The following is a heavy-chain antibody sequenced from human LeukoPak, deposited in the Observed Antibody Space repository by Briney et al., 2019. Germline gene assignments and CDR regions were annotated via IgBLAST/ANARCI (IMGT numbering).Heavy chain of an antibody. D-gene: IGHD3-10*01. CDR2: IIPIFGTA. V-gene: IGHV1-69*05. CDR3: ARRMYYYGSGSHFDH. Sequence: SVKVSCKASGGTFSSYAISWVRQAPGQGLEWMGGIIPIFGTANYAQKFQGRVTITTDESTSTAYMELSSLRSEDTAVYYCARRMYYYGSGSHFDHWGQGTLVTVSS. J-gene: IGHJ4*02. CDR1: GGTFSSYA.